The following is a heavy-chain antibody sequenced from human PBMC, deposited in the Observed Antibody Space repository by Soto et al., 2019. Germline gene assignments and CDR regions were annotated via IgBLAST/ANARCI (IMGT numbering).Heavy chain of an antibody. D-gene: IGHD3-22*01. CDR1: GYSFTSYW. CDR3: ARRSISGTYYYDSSGYASLSWFDP. CDR2: IYPGDSDT. Sequence: PGESLKISCKGSGYSFTSYWIGWVRQMPGKGLEWMGIIYPGDSDTRYSPSFQGQVTISADKSISTAYLQWSSLKASDTAMYYCARRSISGTYYYDSSGYASLSWFDPWGQGTLVTVSS. J-gene: IGHJ5*02. V-gene: IGHV5-51*01.